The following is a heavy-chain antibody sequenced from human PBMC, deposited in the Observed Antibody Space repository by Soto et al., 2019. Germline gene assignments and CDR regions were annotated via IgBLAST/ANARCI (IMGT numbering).Heavy chain of an antibody. V-gene: IGHV3-30*18. CDR1: GFNFINHG. D-gene: IGHD6-19*01. CDR3: AKAVGGWHSGRHYYYRDG. Sequence: QVQLVESGGGVVQPGRSLRLSCAASGFNFINHGMHWVRQAPGKGLEWAAVISHDGRDKYYVDSVKGRFTISRDNSKSTLELQMNSRRPEDTAVYCCAKAVGGWHSGRHYYYRDGWGKGTRVTVAS. J-gene: IGHJ6*03. CDR2: ISHDGRDK.